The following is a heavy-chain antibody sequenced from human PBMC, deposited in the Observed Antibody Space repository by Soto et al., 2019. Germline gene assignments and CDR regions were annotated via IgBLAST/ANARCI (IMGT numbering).Heavy chain of an antibody. Sequence: SETLSLTCAVSGGSISSGGYYWSWIRQPPGKGLECIGYIYYSGSTYYNPSLKSRVTISVDTSKNQFSLKLSSVTAADTAVYYCARTLRRGPPFDYWDQGTLVTVSS. CDR3: ARTLRRGPPFDY. CDR2: IYYSGST. V-gene: IGHV4-30-4*01. CDR1: GGSISSGGYY. J-gene: IGHJ4*02. D-gene: IGHD3-10*01.